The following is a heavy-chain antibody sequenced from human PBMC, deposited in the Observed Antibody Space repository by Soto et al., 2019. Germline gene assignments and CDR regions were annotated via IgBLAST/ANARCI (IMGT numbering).Heavy chain of an antibody. CDR2: IYYSGST. Sequence: SETLSLTCTVSGGSVTSYYWSCIRQPPGKALEWIGTIYYSGSTNYNPSLKSRVTISVDTSKNQFSLKLGSVTAADTAVYFCARALYGSGVLDVWGQGTTVTVSS. CDR1: GGSVTSYY. V-gene: IGHV4-59*02. D-gene: IGHD3-10*01. CDR3: ARALYGSGVLDV. J-gene: IGHJ6*02.